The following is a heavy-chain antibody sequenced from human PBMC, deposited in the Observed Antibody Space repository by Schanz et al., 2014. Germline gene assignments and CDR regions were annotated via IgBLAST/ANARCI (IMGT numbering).Heavy chain of an antibody. CDR3: ARENLNWEAFDI. J-gene: IGHJ3*02. CDR1: GFTFSIHY. Sequence: VQLVESGGGLVQPGGSLRLTCAASGFTFSIHYMSWVRQAPGKGLEWLSYISRDGTTSYYADSVKGRFTISRDNAKNSLYLEMTSLRGEDTAVYYCARENLNWEAFDIWGQGTVVTVSS. D-gene: IGHD7-27*01. CDR2: ISRDGTTS. V-gene: IGHV3-11*01.